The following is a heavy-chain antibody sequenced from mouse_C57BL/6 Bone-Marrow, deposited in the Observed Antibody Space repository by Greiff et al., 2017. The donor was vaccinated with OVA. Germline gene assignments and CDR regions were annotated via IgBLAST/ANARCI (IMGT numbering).Heavy chain of an antibody. CDR3: ARHEEGGGYYHFDD. V-gene: IGHV1-62-2*01. CDR2: FYPGSGSI. Sequence: QVQLQQSGAELVKPGASVKLSCKASGYTFTEYTIHWVQQRSGQGLEWLGWFYPGSGSITYNEKFKDKATLTADKSSSTVYMELRRLTSEDSAVYFCARHEEGGGYYHFDDWGQGTTLTVSS. CDR1: GYTFTEYT. D-gene: IGHD2-3*01. J-gene: IGHJ2*01.